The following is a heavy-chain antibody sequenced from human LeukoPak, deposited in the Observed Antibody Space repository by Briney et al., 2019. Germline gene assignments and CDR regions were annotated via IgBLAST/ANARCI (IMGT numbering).Heavy chain of an antibody. CDR3: AKLTERYSSSWPLDY. CDR2: ISGSGGST. D-gene: IGHD6-13*01. Sequence: PGGSLRLSCIASGFNFGGYYMGWIRQAPGKGLEWVSAISGSGGSTYYADSVKGRFTISRDNSKNTLYPQMNSLRAEDTAVYYCAKLTERYSSSWPLDYWGQGTLVTVSS. J-gene: IGHJ4*02. CDR1: GFNFGGYY. V-gene: IGHV3-23*01.